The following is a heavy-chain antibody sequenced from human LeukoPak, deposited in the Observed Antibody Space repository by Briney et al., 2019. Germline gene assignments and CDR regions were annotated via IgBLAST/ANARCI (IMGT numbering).Heavy chain of an antibody. CDR1: GYTFTSYD. V-gene: IGHV1-8*01. D-gene: IGHD6-13*01. Sequence: ASVKVSCKASGYTFTSYDINWVRQATGQGLEWMGWMNPNSGNTGYAQKFQGRVTMTRNTSISTAYMELSSLRSEDTAVYYCARPLYSSPPSSTYYYYGMDVWGQGTTVTVSS. CDR3: ARPLYSSPPSSTYYYYGMDV. CDR2: MNPNSGNT. J-gene: IGHJ6*02.